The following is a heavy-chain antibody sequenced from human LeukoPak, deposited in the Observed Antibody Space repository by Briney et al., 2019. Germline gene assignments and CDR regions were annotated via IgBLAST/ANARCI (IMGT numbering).Heavy chain of an antibody. J-gene: IGHJ6*03. Sequence: ASVTVSCKASGYTFTGYYMHWVRQAPGQGLEWRGRINPNSGGTNYAQKFQGRVTMTRDTSISTAYMELSRLRSDDTAVYYCARDGWIQLWLRNYYYMDVWGKGITVTVSS. CDR1: GYTFTGYY. D-gene: IGHD5-18*01. CDR2: INPNSGGT. V-gene: IGHV1-2*06. CDR3: ARDGWIQLWLRNYYYMDV.